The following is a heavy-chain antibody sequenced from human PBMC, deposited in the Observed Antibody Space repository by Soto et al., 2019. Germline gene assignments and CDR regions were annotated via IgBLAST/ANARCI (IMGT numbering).Heavy chain of an antibody. D-gene: IGHD3-22*01. Sequence: PGGSLRLSCAASGFTFSSYAMHWVRQAPGKGLEWVAVISYDGSNKYYADSVKGRFTISRDNSKNTLYLQMNSLRAEDTAVYYCARSDDYYDSSGYYYHWGQGTLVTVSS. CDR2: ISYDGSNK. J-gene: IGHJ5*02. V-gene: IGHV3-30-3*01. CDR3: ARSDDYYDSSGYYYH. CDR1: GFTFSSYA.